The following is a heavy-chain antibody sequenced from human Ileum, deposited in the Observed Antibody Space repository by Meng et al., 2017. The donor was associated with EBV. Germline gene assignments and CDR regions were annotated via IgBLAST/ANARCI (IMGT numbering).Heavy chain of an antibody. V-gene: IGHV4-4*02. J-gene: IGHJ4*02. D-gene: IGHD6-19*01. CDR2: IYHSGST. CDR1: GGSISSSNW. Sequence: HLQEPGQGLVKPSGTLSLTCAVSGGSISSSNWWSWVRQPPGKGLEWIGEIYHSGSTNYNPSLKSRVTMSVDKSKNQFSLNLSSVTAADTAVYYCARVGQWLPIDYWGQGTLVTVSS. CDR3: ARVGQWLPIDY.